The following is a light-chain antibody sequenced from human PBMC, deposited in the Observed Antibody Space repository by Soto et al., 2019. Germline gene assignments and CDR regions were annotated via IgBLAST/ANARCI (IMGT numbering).Light chain of an antibody. J-gene: IGLJ2*01. CDR1: SSDAGDYNY. CDR2: EVS. CDR3: SSYTSGRTV. V-gene: IGLV2-14*01. Sequence: QAVVTQPASVSGSPGHLITISCTGTSSDAGDYNYVSWYQQHPGKAPKLMIYEVSNRPSGVSDRFSGSKSCNTASLTISGLQAEDEADYYCSSYTSGRTVFGGGTQLTVL.